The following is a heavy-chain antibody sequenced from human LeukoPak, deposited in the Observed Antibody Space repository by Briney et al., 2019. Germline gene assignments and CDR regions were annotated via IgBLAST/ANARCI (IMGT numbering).Heavy chain of an antibody. CDR3: ASHGPALTGYWN. J-gene: IGHJ4*02. V-gene: IGHV3-21*01. D-gene: IGHD3-9*01. CDR2: ISSSSSYI. Sequence: GGSLRLSCAASGFTFSSYSMNWVRQAPGKGLEWVSSISSSSSYIYYADSVKGRFTISRDNAKNSLYLQMNSLRAEDTAVYYCASHGPALTGYWNWGQGTLVTVSS. CDR1: GFTFSSYS.